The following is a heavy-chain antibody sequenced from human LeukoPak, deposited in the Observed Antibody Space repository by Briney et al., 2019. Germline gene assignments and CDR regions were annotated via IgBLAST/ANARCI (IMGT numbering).Heavy chain of an antibody. CDR1: GFTFSSYD. Sequence: QAGGSLRLSCAASGFTFSSYDMHWVRKAPGKGLEWVAVISYDGSDKYYADSVKGRFTISRDNSKNTLYLQMNSLRAEDTAVYYCAKRYSSSWYYFDYWGQGTLVTVSS. CDR2: ISYDGSDK. J-gene: IGHJ4*02. D-gene: IGHD6-13*01. CDR3: AKRYSSSWYYFDY. V-gene: IGHV3-30*18.